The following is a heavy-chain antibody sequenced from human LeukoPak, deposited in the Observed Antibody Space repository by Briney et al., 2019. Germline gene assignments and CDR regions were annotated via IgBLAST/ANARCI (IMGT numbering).Heavy chain of an antibody. V-gene: IGHV1-69*04. J-gene: IGHJ4*02. CDR3: ARRGSYDFWSGYYLDY. CDR2: IIPILGIA. D-gene: IGHD3-3*01. Sequence: SVKVSCKASGGTFSSYAISWVRQAPGQGLEWMGRIIPILGIANYAQKFQGRVTITADKSTSTAYMELSSLRSEDTAVYYCARRGSYDFWSGYYLDYWGQGTLVTVSS. CDR1: GGTFSSYA.